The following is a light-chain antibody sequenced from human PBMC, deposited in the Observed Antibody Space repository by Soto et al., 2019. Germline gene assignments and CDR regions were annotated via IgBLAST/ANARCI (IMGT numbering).Light chain of an antibody. CDR1: QRITTY. J-gene: IGKJ2*01. V-gene: IGKV1-39*01. Sequence: IHMTQSPSSLSASVGDRVTITCRASQRITTYLNWYQQKSGEAPKLLISTSGTLQRGVPSRFTGSGSGTDFTLTITSLQPADFATYFCQQTYSTPYTCGQGTKLEIK. CDR2: TSG. CDR3: QQTYSTPYT.